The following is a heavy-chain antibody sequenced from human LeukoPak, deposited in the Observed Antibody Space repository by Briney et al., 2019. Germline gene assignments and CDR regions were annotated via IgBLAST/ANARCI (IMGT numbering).Heavy chain of an antibody. V-gene: IGHV1-69*13. J-gene: IGHJ6*02. CDR1: GGTFSSYA. CDR3: AMGVVVAATPYGMDV. CDR2: IIPIFGTA. Sequence: SVKVSCRACGGTFSSYAISWVRQAPGQGLEWMGGIIPIFGTANYAQKFQGRVTITADESTSTAYMELSSLRSEDTAVYYCAMGVVVAATPYGMDVWGQGTTVTVSS. D-gene: IGHD2-15*01.